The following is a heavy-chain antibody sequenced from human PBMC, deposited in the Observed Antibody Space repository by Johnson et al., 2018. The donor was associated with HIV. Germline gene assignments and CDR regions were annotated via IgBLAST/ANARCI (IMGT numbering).Heavy chain of an antibody. D-gene: IGHD5-12*01. Sequence: QVQLVESGGGVVRPGRSLRLSCAASGFTFSNYPMHWVRQAPGKGLEWVAVISFDGSNTYYTDSVTGRFTISRDNSKNTLFLQMNSLRAEDTAVYFCASGDDDVFWGQGTMVSVSS. CDR1: GFTFSNYP. V-gene: IGHV3-30*14. CDR2: ISFDGSNT. J-gene: IGHJ3*01. CDR3: ASGDDDVF.